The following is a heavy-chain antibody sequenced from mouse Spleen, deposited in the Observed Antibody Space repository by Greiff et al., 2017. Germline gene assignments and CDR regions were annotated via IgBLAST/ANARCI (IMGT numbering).Heavy chain of an antibody. V-gene: IGHV5-9-3*01. Sequence: EVQLVESGGGLVKLGGSLKLSCAASGFTFSSYAMSWVRQTPEKRLEWVATISSGGGNTYYPDSVKGRFTISRDNAKNTLYLQMSSLKSEDTAMYYCARQYGYDEGFAYWGQGTLVTVSA. CDR2: ISSGGGNT. CDR1: GFTFSSYA. J-gene: IGHJ3*01. CDR3: ARQYGYDEGFAY. D-gene: IGHD2-2*01.